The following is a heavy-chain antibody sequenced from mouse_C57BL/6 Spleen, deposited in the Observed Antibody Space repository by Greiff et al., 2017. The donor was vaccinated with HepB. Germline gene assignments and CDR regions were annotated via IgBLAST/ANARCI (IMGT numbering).Heavy chain of an antibody. CDR2: ISSGSSTI. V-gene: IGHV5-17*01. CDR3: ASDYGNSYYAMDY. D-gene: IGHD2-1*01. Sequence: DVKLVESGGGLVKPGGSLKLSCAASGFTFSDYGMHWVRQAPEKGLEWVAYISSGSSTIYYADTVKGRFTISRDNAKNTLFLQMTSLRSEDTAMYYCASDYGNSYYAMDYWGQGTSVTVSS. J-gene: IGHJ4*01. CDR1: GFTFSDYG.